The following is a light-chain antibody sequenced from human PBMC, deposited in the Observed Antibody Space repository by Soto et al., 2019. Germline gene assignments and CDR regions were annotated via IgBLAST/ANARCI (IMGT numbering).Light chain of an antibody. CDR2: QAS. V-gene: IGKV1-5*03. CDR3: QQYITVSRT. CDR1: QSISTW. J-gene: IGKJ2*02. Sequence: DIQMTQSPSTLSASVGDRVTITCRASQSISTWLAWYQHRPGKAPKLLIYQASSLGGGVPSRFSGSGSGTEFTLTISSLQPDDFATYYCQQYITVSRTFGQGTKVET.